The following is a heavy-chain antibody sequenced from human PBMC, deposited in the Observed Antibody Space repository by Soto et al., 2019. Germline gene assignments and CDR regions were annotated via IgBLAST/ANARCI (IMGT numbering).Heavy chain of an antibody. CDR1: GFTFSGSE. CDR2: ISYDGDNK. D-gene: IGHD3-9*01. Sequence: LRLSCAASGFTFSGSEMHWVRQAPGKGLEWVAFISYDGDNKFYADSVKGRFTVSRDNSRNTLHLQMDSLRPEDTAVYYCARASYFSEKTAYYAKSFKWFDPWGQGTLVTVSS. CDR3: ARASYFSEKTAYYAKSFKWFDP. J-gene: IGHJ5*02. V-gene: IGHV3-30*14.